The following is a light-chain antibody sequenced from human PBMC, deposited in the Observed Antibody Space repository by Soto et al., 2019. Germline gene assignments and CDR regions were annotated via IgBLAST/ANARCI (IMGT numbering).Light chain of an antibody. CDR2: EVN. V-gene: IGLV2-14*01. CDR1: SSDVGSYTY. J-gene: IGLJ1*01. CDR3: SSYTSSSTLYV. Sequence: QSVLTQPASVSGSPRQSITISCTGASSDVGSYTYVSWYQQHPGKAPKLMIYEVNNRPSGVSNRFSGSKSGNTASLTISGFQAEDEADYYCSSYTSSSTLYVFGTGTQLTVL.